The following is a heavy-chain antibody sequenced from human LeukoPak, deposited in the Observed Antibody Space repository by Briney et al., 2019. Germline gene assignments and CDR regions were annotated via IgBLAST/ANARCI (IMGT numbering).Heavy chain of an antibody. V-gene: IGHV4-59*11. CDR1: GGSISSHY. Sequence: SETLSLTCTVSGGSISSHYWSWTRQPPGKGLEWIGYIYYSGSTNYNPSLKSRVTISVDTSKNQFSLKLSSVTAADTAVYYCASGSVRSFDYWGQGTLVTISS. CDR2: IYYSGST. D-gene: IGHD6-6*01. J-gene: IGHJ4*02. CDR3: ASGSVRSFDY.